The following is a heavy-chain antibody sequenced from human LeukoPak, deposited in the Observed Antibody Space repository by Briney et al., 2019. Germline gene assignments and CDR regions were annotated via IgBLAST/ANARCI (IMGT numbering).Heavy chain of an antibody. CDR3: ATVYDSSGGPDDY. V-gene: IGHV3-20*04. CDR2: INWNGGST. D-gene: IGHD3-22*01. J-gene: IGHJ4*02. CDR1: GFTFDDYG. Sequence: PGGSLRLSCAASGFTFDDYGMSWVRQAPGKGLEWVSGINWNGGSTGYADSVKGRLTISRDNAKNSLYLQMNSLRAEDTSLYYCATVYDSSGGPDDYWGQGTLVTVSS.